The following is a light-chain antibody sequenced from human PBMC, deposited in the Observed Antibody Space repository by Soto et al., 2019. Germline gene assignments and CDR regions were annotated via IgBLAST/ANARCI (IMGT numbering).Light chain of an antibody. CDR3: QQYESSPRT. Sequence: EIVLTQSPGTVSLSPGERATLTCRASQSISSNYLIWYQQKPGQGPRLLIYGVSNRATGIPDRFSGSGSGTDFTLTISRLEPEDFAVYYCQQYESSPRTFGQGTKVEIK. CDR2: GVS. V-gene: IGKV3-20*01. J-gene: IGKJ1*01. CDR1: QSISSNY.